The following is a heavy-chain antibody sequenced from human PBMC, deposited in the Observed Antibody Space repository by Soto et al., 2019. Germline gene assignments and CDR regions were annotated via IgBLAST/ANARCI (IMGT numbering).Heavy chain of an antibody. Sequence: ASVKVSCKVSGYTLTELSMHCVRQSPGKGLEWMGGFDPEDGETIYAQKFQGRVTMTEDTSTDTAYMELSSLRSEDTAVYYCATDVDTAAYCFDYWGQGTLVTVSS. J-gene: IGHJ4*02. CDR1: GYTLTELS. D-gene: IGHD5-18*01. CDR3: ATDVDTAAYCFDY. CDR2: FDPEDGET. V-gene: IGHV1-24*01.